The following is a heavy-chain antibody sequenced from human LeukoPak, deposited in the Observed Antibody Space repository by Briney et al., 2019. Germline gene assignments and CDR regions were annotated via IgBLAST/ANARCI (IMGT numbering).Heavy chain of an antibody. V-gene: IGHV4-59*12. CDR2: ISYSGNT. CDR3: ARGPLPDY. CDR1: GVSISSYY. J-gene: IGHJ4*02. Sequence: SETLSLTCTVSGVSISSYYWTWIRQPPGKGLEWIGYISYSGNTKYNPSLKSRVTISVDTSKNQFSLKLSSVTAADTAVYYCARGPLPDYWGQGTLVTVSS.